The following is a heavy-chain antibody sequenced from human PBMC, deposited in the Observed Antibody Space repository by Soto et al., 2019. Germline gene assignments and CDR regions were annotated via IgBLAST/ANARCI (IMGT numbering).Heavy chain of an antibody. V-gene: IGHV3-30-3*01. J-gene: IGHJ4*02. CDR2: ISYDASNK. D-gene: IGHD6-19*01. CDR3: ARPFSSGWYGDFDF. CDR1: GFAFSSYD. Sequence: GGSLRLSCAASGFAFSSYDMHWVRRAPGKGLEWVAVISYDASNKYYADSVKGRFTISRDNSKKTMYLQMSSLRAEDTAVYYCARPFSSGWYGDFDFWGQGTLVTVSS.